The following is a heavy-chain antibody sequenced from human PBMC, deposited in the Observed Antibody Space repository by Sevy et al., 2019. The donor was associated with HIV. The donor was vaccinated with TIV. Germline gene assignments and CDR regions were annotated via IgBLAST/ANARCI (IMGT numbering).Heavy chain of an antibody. CDR3: AGDSLHLGELSLSDGALDY. CDR1: GFTFSSYS. V-gene: IGHV3-21*01. CDR2: ISSSSSYI. D-gene: IGHD3-16*02. J-gene: IGHJ4*02. Sequence: GGSLRLSCAASGFTFSSYSMNWVRQAPGKGLEWVSSISSSSSYIYYADSLKGRFTISRDNAKNSLYLQMNSLRAEDTAVYYCAGDSLHLGELSLSDGALDYWGQGTLVTVSS.